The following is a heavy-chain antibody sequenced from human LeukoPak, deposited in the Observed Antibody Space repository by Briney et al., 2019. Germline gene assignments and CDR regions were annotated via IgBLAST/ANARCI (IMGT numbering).Heavy chain of an antibody. CDR2: IYYSGST. Sequence: SETLSLTCTVSGGSISSSSYYWGWIRQPPGKGLEWIGSIYYSGSTYYNPSLKSRVTISVDTSKNQFSLKLSSVTAADTAVYYCARRKSRYYYAYWGQGTLVTVSS. V-gene: IGHV4-39*01. D-gene: IGHD3-10*01. CDR3: ARRKSRYYYAY. CDR1: GGSISSSSYY. J-gene: IGHJ4*02.